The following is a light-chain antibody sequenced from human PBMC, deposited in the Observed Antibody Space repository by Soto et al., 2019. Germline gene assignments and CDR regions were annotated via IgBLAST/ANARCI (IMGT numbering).Light chain of an antibody. Sequence: DIQMTQSPSTLSASVGDRVTITCRASQSISSWLTWYQQKPGKAPKLLIYKASSLESGVPSRFSGSGSGTEFTLTISSLQPDDFATYYCQQYNSYPYTFGQGTKLEIK. CDR1: QSISSW. CDR2: KAS. J-gene: IGKJ2*01. CDR3: QQYNSYPYT. V-gene: IGKV1-5*03.